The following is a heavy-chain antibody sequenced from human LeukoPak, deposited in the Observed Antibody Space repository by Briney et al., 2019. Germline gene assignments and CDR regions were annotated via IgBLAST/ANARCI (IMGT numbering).Heavy chain of an antibody. CDR3: AGKYYFDSSAYFYVDY. V-gene: IGHV4-38-2*02. D-gene: IGHD3-22*01. CDR1: GYSIGTGYY. CDR2: IYHSGFT. J-gene: IGHJ4*02. Sequence: PSETLSLTCTVSGYSIGTGYYWGWIRQPPGKRLEWIGSIYHSGFTYHNPSLKSRVTISMDTSKNQFSLKLSSVTAADTAFYYCAGKYYFDSSAYFYVDYWGQGTLVTVSS.